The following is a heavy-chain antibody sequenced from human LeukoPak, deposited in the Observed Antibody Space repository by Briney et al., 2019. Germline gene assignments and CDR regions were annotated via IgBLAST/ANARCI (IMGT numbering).Heavy chain of an antibody. V-gene: IGHV1-69*05. Sequence: SVKVSCKASGGTFSSYAISWVRQAPGQGLEWMGRIIPIFGTANYAQKFKGRVTITTDESTSTAYMELSSLRSEDTAVYYCARVPLGGFGELLPNDYWGQGTLVTVSS. J-gene: IGHJ4*02. CDR1: GGTFSSYA. CDR2: IIPIFGTA. CDR3: ARVPLGGFGELLPNDY. D-gene: IGHD3-10*01.